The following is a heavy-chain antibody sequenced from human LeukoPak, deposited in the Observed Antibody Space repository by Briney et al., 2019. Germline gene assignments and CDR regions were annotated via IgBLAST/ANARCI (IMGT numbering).Heavy chain of an antibody. CDR1: GFTFSSYA. CDR2: ISYDGSNK. D-gene: IGHD5-24*01. V-gene: IGHV3-30-3*01. J-gene: IGHJ5*02. CDR3: ATARWLQLRGYFDP. Sequence: GGSLRLSCAASGFTFSSYAMHWVRQAPGKGLEWVAVISYDGSNKYYADSVKGPFTISRDNSKNTLYLQMNSLRAEDTAVYYCATARWLQLRGYFDPWGQGTLVTVSS.